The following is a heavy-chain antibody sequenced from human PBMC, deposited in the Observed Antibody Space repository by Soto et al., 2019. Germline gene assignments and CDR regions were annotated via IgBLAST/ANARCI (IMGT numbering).Heavy chain of an antibody. CDR3: ARPSGSYLYYFDY. V-gene: IGHV4-39*01. CDR2: IYYSGST. D-gene: IGHD1-26*01. Sequence: TLSLTCTVSGGSISSSSYYWGWIRQPPGKGLEWIGSIYYSGSTYYNPSLKSRVTISVDTSKNQFSLKLSSVTAADTAVYYCARPSGSYLYYFDYWGQGTLVTAPQ. J-gene: IGHJ4*02. CDR1: GGSISSSSYY.